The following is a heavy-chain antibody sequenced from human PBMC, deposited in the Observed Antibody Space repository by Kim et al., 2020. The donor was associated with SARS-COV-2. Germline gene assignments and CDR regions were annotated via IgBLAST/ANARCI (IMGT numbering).Heavy chain of an antibody. Sequence: GGSLRLSCAASGFTFSSYSMNWVRQAPGKGLEWVSSISSSSSYIYYADSVKGRFTISRDNAKNSLYLQMNSLRAEDTAVYYCARDGWAAIGAADAFDIWGQGNMVTFPS. D-gene: IGHD2-2*02. CDR2: ISSSSSYI. CDR1: GFTFSSYS. J-gene: IGHJ3*02. CDR3: ARDGWAAIGAADAFDI. V-gene: IGHV3-21*01.